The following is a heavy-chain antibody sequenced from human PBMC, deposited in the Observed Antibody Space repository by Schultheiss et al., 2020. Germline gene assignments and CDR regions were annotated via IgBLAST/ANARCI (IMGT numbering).Heavy chain of an antibody. D-gene: IGHD1-26*01. CDR3: ARDRMGGSYKGNAFDI. J-gene: IGHJ3*02. CDR1: GGSISSYY. CDR2: INHSGST. Sequence: SETLSLTCTVSGGSISSYYWSWIRQPPGKGLEWIGEINHSGSTYYNPSLKSRVTISVDTSKNQLSLKLSSVTAADTAVYYCARDRMGGSYKGNAFDIWGQGTMVTVSS. V-gene: IGHV4-59*01.